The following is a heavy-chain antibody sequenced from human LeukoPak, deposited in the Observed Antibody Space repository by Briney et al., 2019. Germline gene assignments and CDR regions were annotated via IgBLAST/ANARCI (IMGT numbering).Heavy chain of an antibody. D-gene: IGHD6-13*01. J-gene: IGHJ4*02. Sequence: RSLRLSCAASGFTFSSYSIHWVRQAPGKGLEGVAVISYDGSNKYYAADSVKGRFTISRDNSKNTLYLQMNSLRAEDTAVYYCARGKQQLALKDKLFDYWGQGTLVTVPS. CDR1: GFTFSSYS. V-gene: IGHV3-30*04. CDR3: ARGKQQLALKDKLFDY. CDR2: ISYDGSNK.